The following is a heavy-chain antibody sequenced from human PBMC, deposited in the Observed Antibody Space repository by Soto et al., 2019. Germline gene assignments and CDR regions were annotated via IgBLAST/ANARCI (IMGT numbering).Heavy chain of an antibody. CDR1: GYTFTSYG. D-gene: IGHD2-2*01. CDR2: SSANSGDT. V-gene: IGHV1-18*01. J-gene: IGHJ4*02. CDR3: AREYCDSTRCFVPDY. Sequence: QVQLVQSGAEVKKPGASVKVSCKASGYTFTSYGISWVRQAPGQGLDWMGWSSANSGDTKSAQKVQGRVTLTTDPSTSTAYMELRGLRSDATSVYYCAREYCDSTRCFVPDYCGQGNLVTVAS.